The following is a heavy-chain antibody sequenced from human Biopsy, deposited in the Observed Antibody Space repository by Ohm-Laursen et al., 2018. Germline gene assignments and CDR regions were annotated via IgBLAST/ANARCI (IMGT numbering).Heavy chain of an antibody. CDR1: GGSASSYL. J-gene: IGHJ5*02. V-gene: IGHV4-59*02. D-gene: IGHD4-11*01. CDR3: ASFNDYKGSWFDP. Sequence: PSETLSLTCSVSGGSASSYLWSWIRQPPGKGLEWIGNIYNSGSTGYNPSLKSRVTISVDTSKNQFSLKLNSATAADTAVYYCASFNDYKGSWFDPWGQGTLVTVSS. CDR2: IYNSGST.